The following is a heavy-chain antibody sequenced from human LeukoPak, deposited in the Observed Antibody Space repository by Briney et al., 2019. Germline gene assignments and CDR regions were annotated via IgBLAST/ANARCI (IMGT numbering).Heavy chain of an antibody. CDR3: ARGPRPRFDPHCSGGSCYFDY. D-gene: IGHD2-15*01. CDR1: GGSFSGYY. V-gene: IGHV4-34*01. Sequence: PSETLSLTCAVYGGSFSGYYWSWIRQPPGKGLEWIGEINHSGSTNYNPSLKSRVTISVDTSKNQFSLKLSSVTAADTAVYYCARGPRPRFDPHCSGGSCYFDYWGQGTLVTVSS. CDR2: INHSGST. J-gene: IGHJ4*02.